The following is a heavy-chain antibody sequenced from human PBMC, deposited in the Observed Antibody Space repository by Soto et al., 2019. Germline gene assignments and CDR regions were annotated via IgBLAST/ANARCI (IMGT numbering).Heavy chain of an antibody. Sequence: PGGSLRLSCAASGFTFSDHGMTWVRQAPGKGLEWVGRTRDKPNSYTTEYAASVEGRFTISRDDSKNSLYLQLNSLNTEDTAVYYCGRGGYRHYSAYYYYALDVWGQGTTVTVSS. CDR1: GFTFSDHG. CDR3: GRGGYRHYSAYYYYALDV. J-gene: IGHJ6*02. V-gene: IGHV3-72*01. D-gene: IGHD4-4*01. CDR2: TRDKPNSYTT.